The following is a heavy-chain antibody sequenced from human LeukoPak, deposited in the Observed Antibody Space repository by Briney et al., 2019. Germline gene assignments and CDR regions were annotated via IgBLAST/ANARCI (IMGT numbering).Heavy chain of an antibody. CDR2: ISVSGGST. V-gene: IGHV3-23*01. CDR3: AKAEYDSSGYYYFDY. Sequence: GGSLRLSCAASGFTFSSYAMSWVRQAPGKGLEWVSAISVSGGSTYYADSVKGRFTISRDNSKNTLYLQMNSLRAEDTAVYYCAKAEYDSSGYYYFDYWGQGTLVTVSS. CDR1: GFTFSSYA. D-gene: IGHD3-22*01. J-gene: IGHJ4*02.